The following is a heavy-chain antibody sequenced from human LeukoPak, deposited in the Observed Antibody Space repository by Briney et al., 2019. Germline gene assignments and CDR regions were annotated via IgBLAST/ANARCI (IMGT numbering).Heavy chain of an antibody. CDR2: INPNSGGT. Sequence: ASVKVSCKASGYTFTGYYMHWVRQAPGQGLEWMGWINPNSGGTNYAQKFQGRVTMTRDTSISTAYMELSRLRSDDTAVYYCARDLTTYYYGSGSSTFDYWGQGTLVTVSS. CDR1: GYTFTGYY. D-gene: IGHD3-10*01. CDR3: ARDLTTYYYGSGSSTFDY. J-gene: IGHJ4*02. V-gene: IGHV1-2*02.